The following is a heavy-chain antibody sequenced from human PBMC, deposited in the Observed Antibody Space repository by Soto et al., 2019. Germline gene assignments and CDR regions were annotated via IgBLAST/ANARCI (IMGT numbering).Heavy chain of an antibody. CDR2: ISYDGRNE. Sequence: QVQLVESGGGVVQPGRSLRLSCVYSGFSNYGMQWVRQAPGKGLEWVAVISYDGRNEFYVDSVKGRFSLSRDDSKNTVYLQMNSLRTEDTAVYYCATKWQLKVFDYWGQGTLVTVSS. CDR1: GFSNYG. J-gene: IGHJ4*02. D-gene: IGHD2-8*01. V-gene: IGHV3-30*03. CDR3: ATKWQLKVFDY.